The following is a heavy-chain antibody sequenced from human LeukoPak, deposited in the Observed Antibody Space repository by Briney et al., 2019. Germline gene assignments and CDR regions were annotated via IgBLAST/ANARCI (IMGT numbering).Heavy chain of an antibody. D-gene: IGHD2-2*01. Sequence: GGSLRLSCAASGFTFSNYIMNWVRRAPGKGLEWVSSISGSSSYIYYADSLKGRITISRDNAKNSLSLQMNSLRAEDTAVYYCARVAGYCSESSCYVYMDYWGQGTPVTVSS. CDR3: ARVAGYCSESSCYVYMDY. CDR1: GFTFSNYI. J-gene: IGHJ4*02. CDR2: ISGSSSYI. V-gene: IGHV3-21*01.